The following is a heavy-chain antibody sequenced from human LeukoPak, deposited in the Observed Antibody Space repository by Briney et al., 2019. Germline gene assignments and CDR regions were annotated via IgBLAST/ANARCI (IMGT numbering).Heavy chain of an antibody. CDR3: ARGPRITMPPGVHWYFDL. J-gene: IGHJ2*01. V-gene: IGHV4-59*01. D-gene: IGHD3-10*01. CDR1: GGSISSYY. Sequence: PSETLSLTCTVSGGSISSYYWSWIRQPPGKGLEWIGYIYYSGSTNYNPSLKSRVTISVDTSKNRFSLKLSSVTAADTAVYYCARGPRITMPPGVHWYFDLWGRGTLVTVSS. CDR2: IYYSGST.